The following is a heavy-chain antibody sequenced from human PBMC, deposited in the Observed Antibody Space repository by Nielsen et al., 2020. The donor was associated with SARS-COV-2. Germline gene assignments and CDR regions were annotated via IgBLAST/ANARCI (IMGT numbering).Heavy chain of an antibody. J-gene: IGHJ3*02. CDR1: GDSFSIYY. V-gene: IGHV4-59*01. Sequence: GSLRLSCSVSGDSFSIYYWSWIRQPPGKGLEWIGYIYYSGSTNYNPSLESRVTISIDTSKHQFSLRLSSVTAADTAIYYCARERDFWSGYKAFGIWGQGTVVTVSS. CDR2: IYYSGST. CDR3: ARERDFWSGYKAFGI. D-gene: IGHD3-3*01.